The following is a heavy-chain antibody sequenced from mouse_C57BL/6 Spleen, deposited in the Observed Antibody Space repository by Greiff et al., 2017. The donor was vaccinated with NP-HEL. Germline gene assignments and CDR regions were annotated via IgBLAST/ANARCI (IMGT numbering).Heavy chain of an antibody. V-gene: IGHV1-69*01. CDR3: ARTTVVVGDYCDY. CDR1: GYTFTSYW. J-gene: IGHJ2*01. CDR2: IDPSDSYT. Sequence: QVQLQQPGAELVMPGASVKLSCKASGYTFTSYWMHWVKQRPGQGLEWIGEIDPSDSYTNYNQKFKGKSTLTVDKSSSTAYMQLSSLTSEDAAVYYCARTTVVVGDYCDYWGQGTTLTVSS. D-gene: IGHD1-1*01.